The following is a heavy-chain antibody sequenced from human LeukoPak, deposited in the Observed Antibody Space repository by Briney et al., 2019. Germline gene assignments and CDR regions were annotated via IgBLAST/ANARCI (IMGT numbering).Heavy chain of an antibody. CDR1: GFTFSSHS. CDR2: ICNSRSAR. CDR3: ARGGGGGSSGRYDTDY. D-gene: IGHD6-19*01. J-gene: IGHJ4*02. V-gene: IGHV3-48*01. Sequence: GGSLRLSCAVSGFTFSSHSMNWVRQAPGKGLEWVSYICNSRSARYCADSEKGRFTISRDYARNSLYLQMTSRRAEDPALYDRARGGGGGSSGRYDTDYWGQGTLVTVSS.